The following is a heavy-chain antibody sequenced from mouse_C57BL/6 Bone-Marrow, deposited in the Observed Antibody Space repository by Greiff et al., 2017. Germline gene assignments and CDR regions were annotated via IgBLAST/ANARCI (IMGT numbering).Heavy chain of an antibody. CDR2: IDPETGGT. CDR3: TRGEVVAKGYFDY. Sequence: VQLQQSGAELVRPGASVTLSCKASGYTFTDYEMHWVKQTPVHGLEWIGAIDPETGGTAYNQKFKGKAILTADKSSSTAYMELRSLTSEDSAVYYWTRGEVVAKGYFDYWGQGTTLTVSS. CDR1: GYTFTDYE. V-gene: IGHV1-15*01. D-gene: IGHD1-1*01. J-gene: IGHJ2*01.